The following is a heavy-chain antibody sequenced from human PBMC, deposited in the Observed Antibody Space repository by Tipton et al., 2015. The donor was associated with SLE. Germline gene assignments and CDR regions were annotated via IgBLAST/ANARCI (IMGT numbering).Heavy chain of an antibody. CDR2: VFHSGAA. CDR1: GFSISDAYF. Sequence: TLSLTCTVSGFSISDAYFWGWIRQSPGKGLEWIGSVFHSGAAYYNPSLQGRVIISLDTPRNQFSLRLSSVTAADTAVYYCARSDYGADYNFNWFDPWGHGTLVTVSS. V-gene: IGHV4-38-2*02. CDR3: ARSDYGADYNFNWFDP. D-gene: IGHD2-21*01. J-gene: IGHJ5*02.